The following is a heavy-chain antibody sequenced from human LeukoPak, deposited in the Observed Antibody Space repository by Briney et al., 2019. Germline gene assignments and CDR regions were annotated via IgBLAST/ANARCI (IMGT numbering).Heavy chain of an antibody. Sequence: GGSLRLSCTASGFIFRTYTMNWVRQAPGKGLEWVSYISSSSGNIYYADSMKGRFTISRDSTKNLLYLQMNSLRAEDTAVYYCARGGGNYGDYSTSVDYWGQGTLVTVSS. J-gene: IGHJ4*02. CDR3: ARGGGNYGDYSTSVDY. CDR1: GFIFRTYT. V-gene: IGHV3-21*06. CDR2: ISSSSGNI. D-gene: IGHD4-17*01.